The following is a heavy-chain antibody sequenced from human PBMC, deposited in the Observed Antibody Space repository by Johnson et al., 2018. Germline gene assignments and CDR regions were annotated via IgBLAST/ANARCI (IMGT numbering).Heavy chain of an antibody. CDR2: ISYDGSYQ. V-gene: IGHV3-30*04. CDR1: GFTFGDYA. J-gene: IGHJ1*01. Sequence: QVQLVQSGGGVVQPGRSLRLSCTASGFTFGDYAMTWVRQAPGKGLEWVAVISYDGSYQYYADSVKGRFTISRDNSKNSLYLHMNNLRAEDTAVYYCAKAADDSSGERYFQHWGQGTLVTVSS. D-gene: IGHD3-22*01. CDR3: AKAADDSSGERYFQH.